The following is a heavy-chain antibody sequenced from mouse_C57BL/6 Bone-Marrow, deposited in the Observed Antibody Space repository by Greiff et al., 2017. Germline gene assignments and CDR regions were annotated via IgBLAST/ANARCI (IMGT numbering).Heavy chain of an antibody. CDR3: ARTSYGYDVGFAY. V-gene: IGHV1-64*01. Sequence: VQLQQSGAELVKPGASVKLSCKASGYTFTSYWMHWVKQRPGQGLEWIGMIHPNSGSTNYNEKFKSKATLTVDKSSSTAYMQLSSLTSEDSAVYYCARTSYGYDVGFAYWGQGTLVTVSA. J-gene: IGHJ3*01. CDR2: IHPNSGST. D-gene: IGHD2-9*01. CDR1: GYTFTSYW.